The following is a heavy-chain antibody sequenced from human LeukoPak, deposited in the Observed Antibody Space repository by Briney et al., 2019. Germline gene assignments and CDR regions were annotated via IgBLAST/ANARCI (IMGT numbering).Heavy chain of an antibody. Sequence: GASVKVSCKASGYTFSSYYMHWVRQAPGQGLEWMGIINPSGGSTSYAQKFQGRVTMTRDTSTSTVYMELSSLRSEDTAVYYCARMVYGIAVAGTPYFDYWGQGTLVTVSS. CDR2: INPSGGST. CDR1: GYTFSSYY. V-gene: IGHV1-46*01. CDR3: ARMVYGIAVAGTPYFDY. J-gene: IGHJ4*02. D-gene: IGHD6-19*01.